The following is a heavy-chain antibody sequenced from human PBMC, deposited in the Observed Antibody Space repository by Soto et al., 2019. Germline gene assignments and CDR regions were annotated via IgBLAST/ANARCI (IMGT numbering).Heavy chain of an antibody. D-gene: IGHD3-9*01. CDR3: AGDEGGTAILTCSCNTHEFDS. J-gene: IGHJ4*02. CDR2: ISPHNFNT. CDR1: GYTFTHFY. V-gene: IGHV1-18*01. Sequence: ASVKVSCKASGYTFTHFYITWVRQAPGQGLEWMGAISPHNFNTNYAQKFRGRVTLTTEKSTNTAYMDLRSLTSDDTGVYYCAGDEGGTAILTCSCNTHEFDSWGQGVPVTVSS.